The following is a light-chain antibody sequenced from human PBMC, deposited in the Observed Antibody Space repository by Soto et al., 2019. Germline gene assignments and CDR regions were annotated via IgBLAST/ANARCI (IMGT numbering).Light chain of an antibody. CDR2: SDN. J-gene: IGLJ1*01. CDR3: AAWDDSLNGCV. CDR1: SSNIGTYR. Sequence: QSVLTQPPSASGTPGQRVTISCSGSSSNIGTYRVSWYQHFPGTAPRLLIYSDNQRPPGVPDRFSASKSGASASLAISGLQSEDEAYFYCAAWDDSLNGCVFGTGTKVTVL. V-gene: IGLV1-44*01.